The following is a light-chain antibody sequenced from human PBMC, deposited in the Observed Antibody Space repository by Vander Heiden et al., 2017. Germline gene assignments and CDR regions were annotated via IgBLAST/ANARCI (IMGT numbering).Light chain of an antibody. Sequence: DIVMTQSQLFLPVIHGEPAAISCRSSQSFLRSNGYNYLDWYLQKPGQSPQLQSYLGSTRASGVPDRFRGSGSSTDCTLKISRVEAEDVGVYYCTHALQTSGTFGHGTKVDFK. CDR3: THALQTSGT. CDR2: LGS. J-gene: IGKJ3*01. V-gene: IGKV2-28*01. CDR1: QSFLRSNGYNY.